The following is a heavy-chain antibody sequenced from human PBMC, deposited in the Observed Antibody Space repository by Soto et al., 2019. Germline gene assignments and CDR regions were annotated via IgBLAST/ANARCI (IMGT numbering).Heavy chain of an antibody. J-gene: IGHJ4*02. D-gene: IGHD3-16*02. V-gene: IGHV3-66*01. CDR1: GFTVSSNY. Sequence: GGSLRLSCAASGFTVSSNYMSWVRQAPGKGLEWVSVLYSGGSTYYADSVKGRFTISRDNSKNTLYLQMNSLRAEDTAVYYCARLDNYRYTYFDYWGQGTLVTAPQ. CDR2: LYSGGST. CDR3: ARLDNYRYTYFDY.